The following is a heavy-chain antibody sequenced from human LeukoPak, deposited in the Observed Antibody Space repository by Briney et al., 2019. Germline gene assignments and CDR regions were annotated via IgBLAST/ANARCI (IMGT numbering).Heavy chain of an antibody. CDR1: GGSISSGDYY. CDR3: ARQTRFLDLQGYYFYYMDV. Sequence: SXXXXLTCTVSGGSISSGDYYWSWIRQPPGKGLEWIGSIYNGGSTYYNPSLRSRVTISVYTAKNQFSLKLTSVTAADAAVYYCARQTRFLDLQGYYFYYMDVWGTGTTLTVS. J-gene: IGHJ6*03. CDR2: IYNGGST. D-gene: IGHD3-3*01. V-gene: IGHV4-39*01.